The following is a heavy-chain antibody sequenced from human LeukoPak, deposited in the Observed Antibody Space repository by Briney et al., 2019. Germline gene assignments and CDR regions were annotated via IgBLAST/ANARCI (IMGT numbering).Heavy chain of an antibody. CDR1: GFTVSSKY. CDR3: ARDLTVGPTTDYFDY. J-gene: IGHJ4*02. CDR2: IHSDGNT. Sequence: GGSLRLSCAASGFTVSSKYMSWVRRPPGTGLEWVSVIHSDGNTYYADSVKGRFTISRDNSKNTVYLQMNSLRAEDTAVYYCARDLTVGPTTDYFDYWGQGTLVTVSS. V-gene: IGHV3-66*01. D-gene: IGHD1-26*01.